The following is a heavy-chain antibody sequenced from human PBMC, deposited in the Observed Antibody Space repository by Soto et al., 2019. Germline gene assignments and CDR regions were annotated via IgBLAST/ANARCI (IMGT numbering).Heavy chain of an antibody. CDR1: GGTSSSYA. Sequence: GASVXVSCKASGGTSSSYAISWVRQAPGQGLEWMGGIIPIIGTANYAQKFQGRVTITADESTSTAYMELSSLRSEDAAVYYCARDPDYGGNSGGSDAFDIWGQGTMVTVSS. D-gene: IGHD4-17*01. V-gene: IGHV1-69*13. CDR3: ARDPDYGGNSGGSDAFDI. J-gene: IGHJ3*02. CDR2: IIPIIGTA.